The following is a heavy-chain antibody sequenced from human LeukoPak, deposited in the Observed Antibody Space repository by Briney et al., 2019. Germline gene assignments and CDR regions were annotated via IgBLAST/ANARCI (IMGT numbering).Heavy chain of an antibody. CDR1: GGSISTSGYY. J-gene: IGHJ4*02. CDR3: ARLSYCIGGICFHDY. V-gene: IGHV4-39*01. D-gene: IGHD2-15*01. Sequence: SETLSLTCTVSGGSISTSGYYWGWIRQPPGEGLEWIGIIYYSGSTYYNPSLKSRVTLSVDASRNQFSLKLSSVTAADTAVYYCARLSYCIGGICFHDYWGQGTLVTVSS. CDR2: IYYSGST.